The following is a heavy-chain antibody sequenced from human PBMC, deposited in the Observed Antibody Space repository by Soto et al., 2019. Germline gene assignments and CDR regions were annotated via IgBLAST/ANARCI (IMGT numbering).Heavy chain of an antibody. J-gene: IGHJ4*02. V-gene: IGHV3-33*01. Sequence: GGSLRLSCAASGFTFSSYGMHWVRQAPGKGLEWVAVIWYDGSNKYYADSVKGRFTISRDNSKNTLYLQMNSLRAEDTAVYYCARDRNYYDSSGYLFHYWGQGTLVTVPQ. CDR3: ARDRNYYDSSGYLFHY. CDR2: IWYDGSNK. CDR1: GFTFSSYG. D-gene: IGHD3-22*01.